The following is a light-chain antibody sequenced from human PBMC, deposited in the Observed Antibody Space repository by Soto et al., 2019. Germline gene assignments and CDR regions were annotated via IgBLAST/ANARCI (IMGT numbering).Light chain of an antibody. Sequence: EKVMSQSPATLSVSAGERATLSCRSSQSVKTFLVWYQQRPGQAPRLLIYDASHRAAGIPARFSGSGFGTDFTLTISSLEPEDAAVYYCQQRSNWPPITFGQGTRLEI. V-gene: IGKV3-11*01. J-gene: IGKJ5*01. CDR1: QSVKTF. CDR2: DAS. CDR3: QQRSNWPPIT.